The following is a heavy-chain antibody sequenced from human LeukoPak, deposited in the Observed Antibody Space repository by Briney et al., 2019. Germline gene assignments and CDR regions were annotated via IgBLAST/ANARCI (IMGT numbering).Heavy chain of an antibody. CDR2: IYPGDSDT. CDR1: GYSFTSYW. CDR3: ARQVGDYDILTGYYTPVNHFDY. V-gene: IGHV5-51*01. D-gene: IGHD3-9*01. Sequence: GESLKISCKGSGYSFTSYWIGWVRQMPGKGLEWMGIIYPGDSDTRYSPSFQGQVTISADKSISTAYLQWSSLKASDTAMYYCARQVGDYDILTGYYTPVNHFDYWGQGTLVTVSS. J-gene: IGHJ4*02.